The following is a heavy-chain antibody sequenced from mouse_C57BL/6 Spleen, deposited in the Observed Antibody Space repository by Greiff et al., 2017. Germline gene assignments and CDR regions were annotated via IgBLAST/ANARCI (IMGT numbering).Heavy chain of an antibody. CDR1: GFTFSSYT. CDR3: ARLVITTLWDY. J-gene: IGHJ2*01. V-gene: IGHV5-9*01. D-gene: IGHD1-2*01. Sequence: EVQRVESGGGLVKPGGSLKLSCAASGFTFSSYTMSWVRQTPEQRLEWVATISGGGGNTYYHDNVKGRFTMSRDKATNTLYLQMSSLTSEDTALYYCARLVITTLWDYWGQGTTLTVSS. CDR2: ISGGGGNT.